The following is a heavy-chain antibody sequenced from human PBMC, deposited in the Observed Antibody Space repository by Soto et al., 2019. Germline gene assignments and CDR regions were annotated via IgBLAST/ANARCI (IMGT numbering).Heavy chain of an antibody. V-gene: IGHV1-18*01. D-gene: IGHD4-17*01. Sequence: ASVKVSCKASGYTFTSYGISWVRQAPGQGLEWMGWISGYNGNTNYAQKLQGRVTMTTDTSTSTAYMELRSLRSDDTAVDYCARDFLRPQYYYYGMDVWGQGTTVTVSS. CDR3: ARDFLRPQYYYYGMDV. J-gene: IGHJ6*02. CDR2: ISGYNGNT. CDR1: GYTFTSYG.